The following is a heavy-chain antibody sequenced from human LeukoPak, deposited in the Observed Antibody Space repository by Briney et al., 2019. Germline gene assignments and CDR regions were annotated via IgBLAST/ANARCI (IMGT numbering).Heavy chain of an antibody. CDR2: IYYSGST. CDR1: GGSISSSSYY. J-gene: IGHJ4*02. V-gene: IGHV4-39*07. CDR3: ARGSRDGYATTGPLDY. D-gene: IGHD5-24*01. Sequence: PSETLSLTCTVSGGSISSSSYYWGWIRQPPGNGLEWIGSIYYSGSTYYNPSLKSRVTISVDTSKNQFSLKLSSVSAADTAVYYCARGSRDGYATTGPLDYWGQGTLVTVSS.